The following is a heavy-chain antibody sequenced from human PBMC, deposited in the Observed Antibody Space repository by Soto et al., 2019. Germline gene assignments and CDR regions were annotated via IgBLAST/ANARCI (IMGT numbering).Heavy chain of an antibody. J-gene: IGHJ4*02. V-gene: IGHV1-3*01. D-gene: IGHD1-26*01. CDR1: GYTFTSYA. CDR3: ARGRYSGSHRTVYFDY. Sequence: GASVKVSCKASGYTFTSYAMHWVRQAPGQRLEWMGWINAGNGNTKYSQKFQGRVTITRDTSASTAYMELSSLRSEDTAVYYCARGRYSGSHRTVYFDYWGQGTLVTVSS. CDR2: INAGNGNT.